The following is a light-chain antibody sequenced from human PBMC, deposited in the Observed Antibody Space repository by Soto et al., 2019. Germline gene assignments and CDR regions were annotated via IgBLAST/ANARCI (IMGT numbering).Light chain of an antibody. CDR2: GAS. Sequence: VLTQSPASLSVSPGQTATLSCRASQSVGSAFGWYQQKPGQAPRLLIYGASTRAAGIPARFRGGGSGTDLTRELSRLDSEQFAVQYSQQHNNCALTFGGGTKVDIK. CDR3: QQHNNCALT. J-gene: IGKJ4*01. V-gene: IGKV3-15*01. CDR1: QSVGSA.